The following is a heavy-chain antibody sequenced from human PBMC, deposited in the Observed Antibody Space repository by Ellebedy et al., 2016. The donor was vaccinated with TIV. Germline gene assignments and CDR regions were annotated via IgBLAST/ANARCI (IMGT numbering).Heavy chain of an antibody. D-gene: IGHD3-9*01. Sequence: GSLRLSCTVSGGSISSYYWSWIRQPPGKGLEWIGYIYYSGSTNYNPSLKSRVTMSVDTSKNQFSLKLSSVTAADTAVYYCAREWWTYYDILTGRDEAHNWFDPWGQGTLVTVSS. J-gene: IGHJ5*02. CDR2: IYYSGST. CDR3: AREWWTYYDILTGRDEAHNWFDP. V-gene: IGHV4-59*12. CDR1: GGSISSYY.